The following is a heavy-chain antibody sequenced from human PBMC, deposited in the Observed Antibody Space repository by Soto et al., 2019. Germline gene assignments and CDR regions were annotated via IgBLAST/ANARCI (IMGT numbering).Heavy chain of an antibody. Sequence: EVQLVESGGGLVQPGGSLRLSCAASGFTFSSYWMHWVRQAPGKGLVWVSRISPDGSSTSYADSVKGRFTISRDNAKKTLYLQMNSLRAEDTTVYYCARGGGVDVWGQGTTVTVSS. J-gene: IGHJ6*02. CDR2: ISPDGSST. CDR1: GFTFSSYW. V-gene: IGHV3-74*01. CDR3: ARGGGVDV.